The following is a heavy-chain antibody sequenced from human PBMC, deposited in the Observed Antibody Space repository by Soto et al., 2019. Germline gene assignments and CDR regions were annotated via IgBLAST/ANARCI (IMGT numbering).Heavy chain of an antibody. CDR1: GGSFSGYY. Sequence: QVQLQQWGAGLLKPSETLSLTCAFSGGSFSGYYWCWIRQPPGTGLKWLGEITHSASTNYNPSLKSRVSKAVDMALHQFSVKLSSGTAADAAVDDGARARVAIVAPITTHFVYWCQGHQVTV. CDR2: ITHSAST. J-gene: IGHJ4*02. D-gene: IGHD5-12*01. CDR3: ARARVAIVAPITTHFVY. V-gene: IGHV4-34*01.